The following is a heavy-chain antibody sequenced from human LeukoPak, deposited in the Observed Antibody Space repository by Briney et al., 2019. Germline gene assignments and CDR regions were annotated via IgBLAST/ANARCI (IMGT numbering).Heavy chain of an antibody. CDR2: ISGSDTTT. CDR1: GFAFSAYE. CDR3: TTLGYHLDS. Sequence: PGGSLRLSCLASGFAFSAYEMNWVRQAPGRGVEWVSYISGSDTTTYYADSLRGRFTIFRDNAKNSLYLQMTSLRAEDTALYYCTTLGYHLDSWGQGTLVTVSS. V-gene: IGHV3-48*03. J-gene: IGHJ4*02. D-gene: IGHD3-22*01.